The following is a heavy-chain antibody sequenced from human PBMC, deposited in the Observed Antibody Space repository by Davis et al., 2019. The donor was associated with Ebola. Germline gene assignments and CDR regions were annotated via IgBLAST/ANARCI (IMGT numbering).Heavy chain of an antibody. D-gene: IGHD6-13*01. CDR1: GGSISSSSYY. CDR2: IYYSGST. V-gene: IGHV4-39*02. J-gene: IGHJ4*02. Sequence: SETLSLTCPVPGGSISSSSYYWGWIRQPPGKGLEWIGSIYYSGSTYYNPSLKSRVAISVDTSKNQFSLKLTSVTAADTAVYYCAREYSRTYFDYWGQGTLVTVSS. CDR3: AREYSRTYFDY.